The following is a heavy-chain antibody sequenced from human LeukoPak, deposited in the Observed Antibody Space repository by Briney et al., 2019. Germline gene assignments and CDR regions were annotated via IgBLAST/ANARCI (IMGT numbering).Heavy chain of an antibody. CDR2: IYYVGST. Sequence: PSETLSLTCTVSGDSISGSTYYWGWIRQPPGKGLEWIGNIYYVGSTWYNPSLKSRVTISVDTSKNQFSLNLTSVTAADTAVYYCARDLTNTGDFDYWGQGTLVTVSS. CDR3: ARDLTNTGDFDY. D-gene: IGHD4-11*01. V-gene: IGHV4-39*07. CDR1: GDSISGSTYY. J-gene: IGHJ4*02.